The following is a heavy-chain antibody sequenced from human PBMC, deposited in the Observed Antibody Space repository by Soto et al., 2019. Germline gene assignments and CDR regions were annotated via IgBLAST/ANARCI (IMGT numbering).Heavy chain of an antibody. D-gene: IGHD5-12*01. J-gene: IGHJ4*02. CDR1: GFSFSTW. V-gene: IGHV3-74*01. CDR2: INSDGSSI. Sequence: EVQLVESGGGLVQPGGSLRLSCAASGFSFSTWMYWVRQAPGKGLVWVSRINSDGSSITYADSVKGRFIISRDNAKNTLYLQMNSLTAEDTAVYYCTRGASGYGNFDYWGQGVLVTVSS. CDR3: TRGASGYGNFDY.